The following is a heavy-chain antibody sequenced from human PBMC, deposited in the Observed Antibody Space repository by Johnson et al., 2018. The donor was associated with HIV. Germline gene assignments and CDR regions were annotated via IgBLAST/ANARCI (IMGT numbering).Heavy chain of an antibody. J-gene: IGHJ3*02. V-gene: IGHV3-53*01. CDR2: IYSGGST. CDR1: GFTVSSNY. D-gene: IGHD3-10*01. Sequence: VQLVESGGGLIQPGGSLRLSCAASGFTVSSNYMSWVRQAPGKGLEWVSVIYSGGSTYYADSVKGRFTISRDNSKNTLYLQMNSLRAEDTAVYYCARADYYYANAFDIWGQGTMVTVSS. CDR3: ARADYYYANAFDI.